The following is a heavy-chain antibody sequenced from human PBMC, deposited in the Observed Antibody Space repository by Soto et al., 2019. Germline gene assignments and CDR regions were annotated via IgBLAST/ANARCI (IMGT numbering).Heavy chain of an antibody. V-gene: IGHV4-4*07. CDR2: MHTSGST. J-gene: IGHJ5*02. D-gene: IGHD3-9*01. CDR1: WVSISTYH. Sequence: PSETLSRTCIVSWVSISTYHWSCIRQPSWKGLEWIGRMHTSGSTNYNPSLKSRVSMSVDTSKNHFSLKVSSVTAADTAVYYGARDEYGYVDSYDAWGQGTMVTFSS. CDR3: ARDEYGYVDSYDA.